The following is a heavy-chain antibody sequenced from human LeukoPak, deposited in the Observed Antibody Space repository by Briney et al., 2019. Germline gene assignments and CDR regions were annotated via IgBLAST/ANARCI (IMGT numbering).Heavy chain of an antibody. Sequence: SGGSLRLSCAASGFTLSSHGMHWVRQAPGKGLEWVALTWYDGSKENYADSVKGRFTISRDMSKNTLNLQMNSLRVEDTAVFYCARDLSFGSLDFRGQGTLVTVSS. J-gene: IGHJ4*02. CDR2: TWYDGSKE. D-gene: IGHD1-26*01. CDR1: GFTLSSHG. V-gene: IGHV3-33*01. CDR3: ARDLSFGSLDF.